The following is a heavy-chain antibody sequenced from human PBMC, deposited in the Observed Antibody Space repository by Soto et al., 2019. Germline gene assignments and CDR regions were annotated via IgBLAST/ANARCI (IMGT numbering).Heavy chain of an antibody. J-gene: IGHJ3*02. D-gene: IGHD6-19*01. CDR3: AKDAGIAVAGYAFDI. Sequence: PGGSLRLSCAASGFTFSSYGMHWVRQAPGKGLEWVAVISYDGSNKYYADSVKGRFTISRDNSKNTLYLQMNSLRAEDTAVYYCAKDAGIAVAGYAFDIWGQGTMVTVSS. CDR2: ISYDGSNK. CDR1: GFTFSSYG. V-gene: IGHV3-30*18.